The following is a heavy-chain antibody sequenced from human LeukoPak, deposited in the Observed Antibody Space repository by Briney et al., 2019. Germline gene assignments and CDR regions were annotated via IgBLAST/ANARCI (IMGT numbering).Heavy chain of an antibody. J-gene: IGHJ4*02. V-gene: IGHV4-34*01. Sequence: SETLSLTCAVYGGSFSSYYWSWIRQPPGKGLEWIGEINHSGSTNYNPSLKSRVTISVDTSKNQFSLKLSSVTAADTAVYYCARASIAAADPLFDYWGQGTLVTVSS. CDR3: ARASIAAADPLFDY. CDR2: INHSGST. D-gene: IGHD6-13*01. CDR1: GGSFSSYY.